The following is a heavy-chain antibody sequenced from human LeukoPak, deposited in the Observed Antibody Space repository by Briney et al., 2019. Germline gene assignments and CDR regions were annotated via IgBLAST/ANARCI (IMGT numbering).Heavy chain of an antibody. D-gene: IGHD5-24*01. V-gene: IGHV4-39*01. CDR3: ARPIHGYNSPFDH. Sequence: PSETLSLTCTVSGGSISSSNYFWGWIRQPPGKGLEWTGSIYYSGSTYDNPSLKSRVTISVDTSKNLFSLKLSSVTAADTAVYYCARPIHGYNSPFDHWGQGTLVTVSS. J-gene: IGHJ4*02. CDR1: GGSISSSNYF. CDR2: IYYSGST.